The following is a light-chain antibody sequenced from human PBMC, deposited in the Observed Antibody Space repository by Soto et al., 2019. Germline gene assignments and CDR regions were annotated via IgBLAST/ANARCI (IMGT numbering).Light chain of an antibody. CDR1: QSVPNNY. V-gene: IGKV3-11*01. CDR3: HQRHSWPRT. CDR2: DAS. Sequence: EIVFTQSPSPLYLSPGQSATPSCRNSQSVPNNYIAWYLQKPGQAPRVLIYDASNRATGIPARFSGSGSGTDFTLTISDVEPEDFAVYYCHQRHSWPRTFGQGTKVDIK. J-gene: IGKJ1*01.